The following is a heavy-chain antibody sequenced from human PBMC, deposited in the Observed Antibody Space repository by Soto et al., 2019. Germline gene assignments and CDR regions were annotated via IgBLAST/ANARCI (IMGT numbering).Heavy chain of an antibody. CDR2: IYPGDSDI. V-gene: IGHV5-51*01. J-gene: IGHJ4*02. D-gene: IGHD3-16*01. CDR3: ARQDSWMKGVCFGGVYSFDN. Sequence: GEALKISCKGSGYNFSKYWIGWVRQMPGKGLEWMGVIYPGDSDIRYSPSFQGQVTISADESISTAYLQWSRLKASDTAMYYCARQDSWMKGVCFGGVYSFDNRAQGALVT. CDR1: GYNFSKYW.